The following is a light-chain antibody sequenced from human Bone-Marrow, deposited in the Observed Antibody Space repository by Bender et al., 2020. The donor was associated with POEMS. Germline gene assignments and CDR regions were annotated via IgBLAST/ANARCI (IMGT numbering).Light chain of an antibody. CDR3: SSFAGNSNLV. Sequence: QSALTQPPSVSGSPGQSVTISCTGTASDVGTYYHVSWYQQHPGKAPKLIIFEVIKRPSGVPDRFSGSKSDNTASLTVSGLQADDEADYYCSSFAGNSNLVFGGGTKLTVL. J-gene: IGLJ2*01. CDR2: EVI. CDR1: ASDVGTYYH. V-gene: IGLV2-8*01.